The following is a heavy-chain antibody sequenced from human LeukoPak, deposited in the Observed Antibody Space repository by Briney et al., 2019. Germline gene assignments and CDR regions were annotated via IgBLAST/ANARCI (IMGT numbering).Heavy chain of an antibody. D-gene: IGHD6-19*01. J-gene: IGHJ5*02. Sequence: PSETLSLTCTVSGGSISSYYWSWIRQPPGKGLEWIGYIYYSGSTNYNPSLKSRVTISVDTSKNQFSLKLSSVTAADTAVYYCARLAVAEPNWFDPWGQGTLVTVSS. V-gene: IGHV4-59*01. CDR1: GGSISSYY. CDR3: ARLAVAEPNWFDP. CDR2: IYYSGST.